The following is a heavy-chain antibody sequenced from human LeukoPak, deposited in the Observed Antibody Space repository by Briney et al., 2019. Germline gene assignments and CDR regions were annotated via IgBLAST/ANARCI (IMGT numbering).Heavy chain of an antibody. CDR3: ARDCSSTSCYWDY. CDR2: ISSSSSYT. Sequence: RGSLRLSCAASRFTFSGYYMSWIRQAPGKGLEWVSYISSSSSYTNYADSVKGRFTISRDNARNSLYLQMNSLRAEDTAVYFCARDCSSTSCYWDYWGQGTLVTVSS. CDR1: RFTFSGYY. V-gene: IGHV3-11*06. J-gene: IGHJ4*02. D-gene: IGHD2-2*01.